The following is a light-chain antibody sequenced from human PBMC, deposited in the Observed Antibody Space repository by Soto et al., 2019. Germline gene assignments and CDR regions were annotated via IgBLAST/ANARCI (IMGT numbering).Light chain of an antibody. CDR2: EGT. V-gene: IGLV2-23*01. J-gene: IGLJ1*01. CDR1: SSNGWSYYL. Sequence: QSALTQPASVSGPPGQSICICCNGSSSNGWSYYLVSWYLQYPGKAPKVIIFEGTKRPSGVSDRFSGSKSGNTASLTISGLQNEDEADYYCCSSAWSTRYVFGPGTNVTVL. CDR3: CSSAWSTRYV.